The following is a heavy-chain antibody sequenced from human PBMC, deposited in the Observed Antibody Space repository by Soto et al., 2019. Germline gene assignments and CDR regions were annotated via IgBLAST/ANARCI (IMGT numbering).Heavy chain of an antibody. CDR2: ISGSGGST. Sequence: PWGSLRLSCAASGFTFSSYAMSWVRQAPGKGLEWVSAISGSGGSTYYADSVKGRSTISRDNSKNTLYLQMNSLRAEDTAVYYCAKDSRIAAAGTLDYWGQGTLVTVS. V-gene: IGHV3-23*01. J-gene: IGHJ4*02. D-gene: IGHD6-13*01. CDR1: GFTFSSYA. CDR3: AKDSRIAAAGTLDY.